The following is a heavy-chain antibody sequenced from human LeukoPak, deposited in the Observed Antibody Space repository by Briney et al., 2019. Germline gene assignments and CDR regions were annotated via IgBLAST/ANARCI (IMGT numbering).Heavy chain of an antibody. D-gene: IGHD7-27*01. Sequence: SETLSLTCTVSGGSISSSSYYWGWIRQPPGKGLEWIGSIYYSGSTYYNPSLKSRVTISVDTSKNHFSLKLSSVTAADTAVYYCASHLGTDDAFDIWGQGTMVTVSS. CDR2: IYYSGST. CDR3: ASHLGTDDAFDI. J-gene: IGHJ3*02. CDR1: GGSISSSSYY. V-gene: IGHV4-39*02.